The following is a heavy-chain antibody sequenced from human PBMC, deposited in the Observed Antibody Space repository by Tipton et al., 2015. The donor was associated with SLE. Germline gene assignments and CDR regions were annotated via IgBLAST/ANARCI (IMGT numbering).Heavy chain of an antibody. V-gene: IGHV3-33*01. CDR1: GFTFSSYG. Sequence: RSLRLSCAASGFTFSSYGMHWVRQAPGKGLEWVAVIWYDGSNKYYADSVKGRFTISRDNSKNTLYLQMNSLRAGDTAVYYCAREGAYCGGDCYPAGYFQHWGQGTLVTVSS. CDR2: IWYDGSNK. J-gene: IGHJ1*01. CDR3: AREGAYCGGDCYPAGYFQH. D-gene: IGHD2-21*01.